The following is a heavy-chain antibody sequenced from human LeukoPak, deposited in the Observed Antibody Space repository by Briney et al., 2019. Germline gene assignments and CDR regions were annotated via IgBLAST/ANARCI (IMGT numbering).Heavy chain of an antibody. J-gene: IGHJ4*02. Sequence: GGSLRLSCVASGFPFPTYAMMWVRQAPGKGLEWVSSVRVSDGARFYADSVKGRFTISRDNSKNTLYLQMNSLRAEDTAVYYCASELRTVAAFDYWGQGTLVTVSS. CDR2: VRVSDGAR. V-gene: IGHV3-23*01. D-gene: IGHD6-19*01. CDR3: ASELRTVAAFDY. CDR1: GFPFPTYA.